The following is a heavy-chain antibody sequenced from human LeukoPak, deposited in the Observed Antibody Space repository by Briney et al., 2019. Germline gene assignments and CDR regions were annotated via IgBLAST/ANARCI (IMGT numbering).Heavy chain of an antibody. D-gene: IGHD3-3*01. V-gene: IGHV1-3*01. Sequence: ASVKVSCKASGYTFTSYAMHWVRQAPGQRLEWMGWINAGNGNTKYSQKFQGRVTITRDTSASTAYMELSSLGSEDTAVYYCAVASLLSGYTFDPWGQGTLVTVSS. CDR1: GYTFTSYA. J-gene: IGHJ5*02. CDR3: AVASLLSGYTFDP. CDR2: INAGNGNT.